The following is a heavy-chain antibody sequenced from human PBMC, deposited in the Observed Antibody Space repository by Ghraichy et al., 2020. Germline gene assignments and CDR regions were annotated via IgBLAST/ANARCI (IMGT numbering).Heavy chain of an antibody. CDR1: GFTFSSYS. D-gene: IGHD3-10*01. V-gene: IGHV3-21*01. CDR3: ARDRLTPMVRGVDMYYYYGMDV. Sequence: GGSLRLSCAASGFTFSSYSMNWVRQAPGKGLEWVSSISSSSSYIYYADSVKGRFTISRDNAKNSLYLQMNSLRAEDTAVYYCARDRLTPMVRGVDMYYYYGMDVWGQGTTVTVSS. J-gene: IGHJ6*02. CDR2: ISSSSSYI.